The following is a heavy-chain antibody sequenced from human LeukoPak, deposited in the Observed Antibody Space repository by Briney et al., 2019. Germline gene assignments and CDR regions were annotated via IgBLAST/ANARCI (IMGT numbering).Heavy chain of an antibody. D-gene: IGHD5-18*01. CDR1: GYTFTGYY. CDR2: INPNSGGT. J-gene: IGHJ5*02. CDR3: ARDVDTAMENWFDP. V-gene: IGHV1-2*02. Sequence: ASVKVPCKASGYTFTGYYMHWVRQAPGQGLEWMGWINPNSGGTNYAQKFQGRVTMTRDTSISTAYMELSRLRSDDTAVYHCARDVDTAMENWFDPWGQGTLVTVSS.